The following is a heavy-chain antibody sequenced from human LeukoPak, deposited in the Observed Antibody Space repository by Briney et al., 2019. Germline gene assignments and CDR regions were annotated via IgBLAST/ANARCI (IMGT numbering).Heavy chain of an antibody. CDR3: ARDLNGGNSLDF. Sequence: GGSLRLSCAASGFTFSNYWMHWVRQASGKGLVWVSRINSDGSSTNYADSVKGRFTISRDNANNTLLLQMNSPRAEDTAVYYCARDLNGGNSLDFWGQGTLVTVSS. J-gene: IGHJ4*02. CDR1: GFTFSNYW. CDR2: INSDGSST. V-gene: IGHV3-74*01. D-gene: IGHD4-23*01.